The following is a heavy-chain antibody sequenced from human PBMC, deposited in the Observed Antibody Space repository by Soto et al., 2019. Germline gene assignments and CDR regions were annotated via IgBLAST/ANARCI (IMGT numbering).Heavy chain of an antibody. J-gene: IGHJ4*02. V-gene: IGHV3-23*01. D-gene: IGHD2-2*01. CDR1: GFTFSSYA. Sequence: EVQLLESGGGLVQPGGSLRLSCAASGFTFSSYAMSWVRQAPGKGLEWVSAISGSGGSTYYADSVKGRFTISRDNSKNTLYLQMNSLRAEDTAVYYCAKDQDIVVVPAARRVLDYWGQGTLVTVSS. CDR3: AKDQDIVVVPAARRVLDY. CDR2: ISGSGGST.